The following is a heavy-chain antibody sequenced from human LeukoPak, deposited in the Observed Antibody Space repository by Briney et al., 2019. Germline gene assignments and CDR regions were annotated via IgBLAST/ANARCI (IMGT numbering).Heavy chain of an antibody. V-gene: IGHV4-59*08. CDR3: ARHDGRVGGRGDAFDI. D-gene: IGHD3-16*01. Sequence: SQTLSLTCTVSGGSISSYYWSWIRQPPGKGLEWIGYIYYSGSTNYNPSLKSRVTISVDTSKNQFSLKLSSVTAADTAVYYCARHDGRVGGRGDAFDIWGQGTMVTVSS. J-gene: IGHJ3*02. CDR2: IYYSGST. CDR1: GGSISSYY.